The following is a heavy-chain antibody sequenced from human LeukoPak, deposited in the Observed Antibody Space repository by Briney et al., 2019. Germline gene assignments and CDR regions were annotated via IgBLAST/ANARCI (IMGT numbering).Heavy chain of an antibody. CDR2: IYTSGST. CDR3: ARGPAMVRGFDP. CDR1: GGSISSSSYY. V-gene: IGHV4-61*02. Sequence: SETLSLTCTVSGGSISSSSYYWSWIRQPAGKGLEWIGRIYTSGSTDYNPSLKSRVTISVDTSKNQFSLKLSSVTAADTAVYYCARGPAMVRGFDPWGQGTLVTVSS. D-gene: IGHD3-10*01. J-gene: IGHJ5*02.